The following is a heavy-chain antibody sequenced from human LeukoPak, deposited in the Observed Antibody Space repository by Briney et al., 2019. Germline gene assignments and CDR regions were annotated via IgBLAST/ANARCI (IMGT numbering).Heavy chain of an antibody. CDR1: GFTVSSNY. D-gene: IGHD1-26*01. Sequence: GGSLRLSCAASGFTVSSNYMSWVRQAPGKGLEWVSIIYSGGCTFYADSVKGRFTISRDNSKNTLYLQMNSLRAEDTAVYYCARGGSYLSAFDIWGQGTMVTVSS. V-gene: IGHV3-53*01. CDR3: ARGGSYLSAFDI. J-gene: IGHJ3*02. CDR2: IYSGGCT.